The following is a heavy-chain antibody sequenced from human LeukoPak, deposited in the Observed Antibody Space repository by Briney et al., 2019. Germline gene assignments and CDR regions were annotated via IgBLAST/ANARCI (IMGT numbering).Heavy chain of an antibody. CDR2: ISSSGSTI. J-gene: IGHJ4*02. CDR1: GFTFSDYY. Sequence: GGSLRLSCAASGFTFSDYYMSWIRQAPGKGLEWVSYISSSGSTIYYADSVKGRFTISRDNAKNSLYLQMNSLRAEDTAVYYCASQFYSYGSRNFGHWGQGTLVTVSS. CDR3: ASQFYSYGSRNFGH. V-gene: IGHV3-11*01. D-gene: IGHD5-18*01.